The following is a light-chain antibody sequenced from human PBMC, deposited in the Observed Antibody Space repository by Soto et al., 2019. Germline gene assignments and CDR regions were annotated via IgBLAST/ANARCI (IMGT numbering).Light chain of an antibody. V-gene: IGKV1-5*03. J-gene: IGKJ1*01. CDR1: QSISVW. Sequence: DIQMTQSPSTLSASVGGRVTITCRASQSISVWLAWYQQKPGKDPKPLIYKASSLESGVPSRFSGSGSGTEFTLTLSSLQPDDFATYFCQQYQSFSRTFGPGTRVEIK. CDR3: QQYQSFSRT. CDR2: KAS.